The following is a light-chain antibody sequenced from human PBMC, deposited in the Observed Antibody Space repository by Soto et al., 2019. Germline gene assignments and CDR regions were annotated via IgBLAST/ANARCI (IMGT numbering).Light chain of an antibody. CDR1: QSVSSSY. Sequence: EIVLTQSPGTLSLSPGERATLSCRASQSVSSSYLAWYQQKPGQAPRLLIYGASSRATGIPDRFSGSGSATYFTLTISRLAPEDFALYYCQQYGSHGTFGQGTKVEIQ. CDR2: GAS. J-gene: IGKJ1*01. CDR3: QQYGSHGT. V-gene: IGKV3-20*01.